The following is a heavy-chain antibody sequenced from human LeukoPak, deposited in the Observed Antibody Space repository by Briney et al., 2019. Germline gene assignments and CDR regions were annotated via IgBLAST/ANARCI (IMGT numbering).Heavy chain of an antibody. CDR3: ATDRDNSDWQKRFDS. Sequence: QPGGSLRLSCAASGLTFSTYWMNWYRQAPGKGLEWVGNINQDASEINYADSVRGRFTISRDNAKNSLHLQMNSLRAEDTAVYYCATDRDNSDWQKRFDSWGQGTLATVSS. V-gene: IGHV3-7*01. D-gene: IGHD2-21*02. CDR1: GLTFSTYW. J-gene: IGHJ4*02. CDR2: INQDASEI.